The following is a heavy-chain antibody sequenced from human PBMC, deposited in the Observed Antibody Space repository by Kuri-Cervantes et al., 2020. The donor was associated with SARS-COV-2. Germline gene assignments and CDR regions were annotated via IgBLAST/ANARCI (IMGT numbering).Heavy chain of an antibody. CDR1: GGTFSSYA. V-gene: IGHV1-69*06. D-gene: IGHD6-13*01. Sequence: SVKVSCKASGGTFSSYAISWVRQDPGQGLEWMGRNIPIFGTANYAQKFQGRVTITADKSTSTAYMELSSLRSEDTAVYYCARGGSSYSSSWFGSYFDYWGHGTLVTVSS. CDR3: ARGGSSYSSSWFGSYFDY. CDR2: NIPIFGTA. J-gene: IGHJ4*01.